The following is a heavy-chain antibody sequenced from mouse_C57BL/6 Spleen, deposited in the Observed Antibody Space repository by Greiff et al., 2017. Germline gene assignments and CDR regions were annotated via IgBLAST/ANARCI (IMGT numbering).Heavy chain of an antibody. D-gene: IGHD1-1*01. V-gene: IGHV5-16*01. CDR2: IIYVGSST. J-gene: IGHJ4*01. Sequence: EVKLMESEGGLVQPGSSMKLSCTASGFTFSDYYMAWVRQVPEKGLEWVANIIYVGSSTYSLASLKSRFIISIDNAKNILYLKMSSLKSEDTATYYCAREGGGYYYGSEAMDYWGQGTSVTVSS. CDR3: AREGGGYYYGSEAMDY. CDR1: GFTFSDYY.